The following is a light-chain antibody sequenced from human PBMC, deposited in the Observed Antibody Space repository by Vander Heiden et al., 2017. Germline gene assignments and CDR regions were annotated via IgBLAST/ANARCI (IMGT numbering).Light chain of an antibody. V-gene: IGLV7-43*01. CDR1: TGAVTRGNY. Sequence: QTVVTQEPSLTVSPGGTVNITCASSTGAVTRGNYPNCFQQKPGQAPRTLISTTSNKHSWTPARFSGSLLGGKAALTLSGVQPEDEADYYCLLHYSGTWVFGGGTQLTVL. J-gene: IGLJ3*02. CDR2: TTS. CDR3: LLHYSGTWV.